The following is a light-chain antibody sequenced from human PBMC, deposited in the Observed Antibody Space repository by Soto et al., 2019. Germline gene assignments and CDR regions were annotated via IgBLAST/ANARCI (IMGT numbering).Light chain of an antibody. J-gene: IGLJ3*02. CDR1: SSNIGAGYD. CDR3: QSYDSSLCV. CDR2: GNS. Sequence: QSVLTQPPSVSGAPGQRVTISCTGSSSNIGAGYDVHWYQQLPGTAPKLLIYGNSNRPSGVPDRFSGSKSGTSASLAITGLVAVDDADSHCQSYDSSLCVFGGGTKLTVL. V-gene: IGLV1-40*01.